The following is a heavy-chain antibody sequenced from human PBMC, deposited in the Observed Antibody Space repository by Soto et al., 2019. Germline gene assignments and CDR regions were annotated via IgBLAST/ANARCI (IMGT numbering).Heavy chain of an antibody. CDR3: ARLLYYDSSGYPLDY. D-gene: IGHD3-22*01. CDR2: IIPILGIA. CDR1: GGTFSSY. Sequence: QVQLVQSGAEVKKPGSSVKVSCKASGGTFSSYISWVRQAPGQGLEWMGRIIPILGIANYARKFQGRVTIXADKSTSTAYMELSSLRSEDTAVYYCARLLYYDSSGYPLDYWGQGTLVTVSS. V-gene: IGHV1-69*02. J-gene: IGHJ4*02.